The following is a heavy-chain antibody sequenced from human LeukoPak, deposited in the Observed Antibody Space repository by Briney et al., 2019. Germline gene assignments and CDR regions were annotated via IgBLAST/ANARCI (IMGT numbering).Heavy chain of an antibody. CDR2: IYYSGST. CDR3: ARDRSRGYSYSEDAFDI. CDR1: GGSITSRSYY. V-gene: IGHV4-39*02. D-gene: IGHD5-18*01. Sequence: SETLSLTCTVSGGSITSRSYYWGWLRQPPGKGLEWIGSIYYSGSTYYNPSLKSRVTISVDTSKNQFSLRLSSVTAADTAVYYCARDRSRGYSYSEDAFDIWGQGTMVTVSS. J-gene: IGHJ3*02.